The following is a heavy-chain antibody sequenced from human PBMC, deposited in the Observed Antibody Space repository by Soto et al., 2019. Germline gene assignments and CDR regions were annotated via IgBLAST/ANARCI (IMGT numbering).Heavy chain of an antibody. CDR3: AREGYSGGWYYYYCMDV. J-gene: IGHJ6*02. V-gene: IGHV1-18*04. Sequence: ASVKVSCKASGDTFTSYGISWVRQAPGQGLEWMGWIIAYNGNTNYAQKLQGRVTITTDTSTSTAYMELSSLRSDDTAVYYCAREGYSGGWYYYYCMDVWGQGTRVTVSS. CDR2: IIAYNGNT. D-gene: IGHD6-19*01. CDR1: GDTFTSYG.